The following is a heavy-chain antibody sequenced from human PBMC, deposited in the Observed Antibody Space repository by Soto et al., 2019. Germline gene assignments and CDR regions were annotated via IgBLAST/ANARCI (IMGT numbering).Heavy chain of an antibody. V-gene: IGHV4-31*03. Sequence: SETLSLTCTVSGGSISSGGYYWSWIRQHPGKGLEWIGYIYYSGSTYYNPSLKSRVTISVDTSKNQFSLKLSSVTAADTDVYYCARERVWFGESIPPPSRANWFDPWGQGTLVTVYS. CDR3: ARERVWFGESIPPPSRANWFDP. J-gene: IGHJ5*02. CDR2: IYYSGST. CDR1: GGSISSGGYY. D-gene: IGHD3-10*01.